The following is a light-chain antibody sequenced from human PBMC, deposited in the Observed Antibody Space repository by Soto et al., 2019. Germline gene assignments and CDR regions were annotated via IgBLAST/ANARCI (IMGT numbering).Light chain of an antibody. CDR3: CSYAGSSTWV. V-gene: IGLV2-23*01. Sequence: QSVLTQPASVSGSPGQSITISCTGTSSDVGANNFVSWYQQHPGKAPKLMIYEGSKRPSGVSNRFSGSKSGSTASLTISGLQAEDEADYYCCSYAGSSTWVFGGGTKLTVL. CDR1: SSDVGANNF. CDR2: EGS. J-gene: IGLJ3*02.